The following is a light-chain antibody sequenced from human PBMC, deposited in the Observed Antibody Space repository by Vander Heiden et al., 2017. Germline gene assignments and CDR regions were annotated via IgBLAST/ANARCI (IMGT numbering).Light chain of an antibody. Sequence: EIVLTQSPATLSLSPGDRATLTRRASQSVSSYLAWYQQKPGQAPRLLIYDASSRATGIPARFSGSGSGTDFTLTISSLEPEDFAVYYCQQRSNWPLTFGGGTKVEIK. CDR3: QQRSNWPLT. J-gene: IGKJ4*01. V-gene: IGKV3-11*01. CDR2: DAS. CDR1: QSVSSY.